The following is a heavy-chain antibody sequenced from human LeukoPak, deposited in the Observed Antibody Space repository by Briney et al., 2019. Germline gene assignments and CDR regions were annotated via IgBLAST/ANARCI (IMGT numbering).Heavy chain of an antibody. CDR2: ISGSGGST. Sequence: PGGSLRLSCAASGFTFSSYAMSWVRQAPGKGLEWVSAISGSGGSTYYADSVKGRFTISRDNSKNTLYLQMNSLRAEDTAVYYCAKDGRKYSGYDFKTYFDYWGQGTLVTVSS. V-gene: IGHV3-23*01. CDR1: GFTFSSYA. D-gene: IGHD5-12*01. CDR3: AKDGRKYSGYDFKTYFDY. J-gene: IGHJ4*02.